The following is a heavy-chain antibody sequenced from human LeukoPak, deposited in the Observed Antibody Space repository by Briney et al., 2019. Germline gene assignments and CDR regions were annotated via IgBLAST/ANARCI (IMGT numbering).Heavy chain of an antibody. D-gene: IGHD1-14*01. CDR3: AREKNLGT. J-gene: IGHJ4*02. CDR2: IKEDGSDK. Sequence: GRSLRLSCAASGFTFSNYGMHWVRQAPGKRLDWVATIKEDGSDKYYVDSVKGRFTISRDNVKKSVYLQMNSLRAEDTAVHFCAREKNLGTWGQGTLVTVSS. CDR1: GFTFSNYG. V-gene: IGHV3-7*05.